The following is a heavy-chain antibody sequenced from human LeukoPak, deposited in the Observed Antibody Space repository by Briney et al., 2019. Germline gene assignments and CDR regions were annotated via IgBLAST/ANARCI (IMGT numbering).Heavy chain of an antibody. CDR3: AKVRQFYGDFDY. CDR2: ISGRGGST. V-gene: IGHV3-23*01. Sequence: QEXXSAISGRGGSTYYADSVKGRFTISRDTSKNTLYLQMNSLRAEDTAVYYCAKVRQFYGDFDYWGQGTLITVSS. J-gene: IGHJ4*02. D-gene: IGHD4-17*01.